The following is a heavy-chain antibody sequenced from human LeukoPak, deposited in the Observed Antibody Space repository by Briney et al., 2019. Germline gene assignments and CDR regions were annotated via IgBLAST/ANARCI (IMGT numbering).Heavy chain of an antibody. CDR1: GVSITSSSHH. Sequence: SETLSLTCTVSGVSITSSSHHWGWIRQPPGKGLEWIGSIYYSGSTYYNPSLKSRVTISVDTSKSQFSLKLSSVTAADTAVYYCARQVERLSQNDYWGQGTLVTVSS. CDR3: ARQVERLSQNDY. V-gene: IGHV4-39*01. J-gene: IGHJ4*02. D-gene: IGHD1-1*01. CDR2: IYYSGST.